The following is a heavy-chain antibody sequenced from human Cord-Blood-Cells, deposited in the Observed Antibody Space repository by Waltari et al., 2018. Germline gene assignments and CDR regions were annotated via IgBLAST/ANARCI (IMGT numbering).Heavy chain of an antibody. CDR2: INHSGST. CDR1: GGSFSGYY. V-gene: IGHV4-34*01. CDR3: ARGLRGDRDIVATIDY. Sequence: QVQLQQWGAGLLKPSETLSLTCAVYGGSFSGYYWSWIRPPPGKGLEWIGEINHSGSTNYNPSLKSRVTISVDTSKNQFSLKLSSVTAADTAVYYCARGLRGDRDIVATIDYWGQGTLVTVSS. D-gene: IGHD5-12*01. J-gene: IGHJ4*02.